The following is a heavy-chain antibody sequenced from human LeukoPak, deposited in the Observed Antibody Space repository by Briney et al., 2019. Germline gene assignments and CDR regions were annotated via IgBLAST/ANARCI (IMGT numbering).Heavy chain of an antibody. V-gene: IGHV3-23*01. J-gene: IGHJ4*02. Sequence: GGSLRLSCAASGFPLSSYTMSWVRQAPGKGLEWVSATSSSDAGTYYADSVRGRFTISRDNSKNTLYLQMNSLRLEDAAVYFCARAPVTSCRGAYCYPFDYWGQGTQVTVSS. D-gene: IGHD2-21*01. CDR2: TSSSDAGT. CDR1: GFPLSSYT. CDR3: ARAPVTSCRGAYCYPFDY.